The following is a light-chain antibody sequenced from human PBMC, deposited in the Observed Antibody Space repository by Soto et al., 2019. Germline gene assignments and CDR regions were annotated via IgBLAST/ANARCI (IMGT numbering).Light chain of an antibody. CDR2: DVT. CDR3: SSYAGNSNYV. Sequence: QSVLTQPPSASGSPGQSLTISCTGTSSDVGAYKFVSWYQQNPGKAPKLIIYDVTKRPTGVPDRFSGSKSGNTASLTVSGLQAEDEADYYCSSYAGNSNYVFGSGTKVTVL. V-gene: IGLV2-8*01. J-gene: IGLJ1*01. CDR1: SSDVGAYKF.